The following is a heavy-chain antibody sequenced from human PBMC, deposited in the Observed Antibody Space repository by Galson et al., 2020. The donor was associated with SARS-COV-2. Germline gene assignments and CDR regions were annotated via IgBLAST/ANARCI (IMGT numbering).Heavy chain of an antibody. Sequence: GESLKISCAASGFTFSGSAMHWVRQASGKGLEWVGRIRSKANSYATAYAASVKGRFTISRDDSKNTAYLQMNSLKTEDTAVYYCTRLYDSSGYYPYWGQGTLVTVSS. D-gene: IGHD3-22*01. CDR3: TRLYDSSGYYPY. CDR2: IRSKANSYAT. V-gene: IGHV3-73*01. J-gene: IGHJ4*02. CDR1: GFTFSGSA.